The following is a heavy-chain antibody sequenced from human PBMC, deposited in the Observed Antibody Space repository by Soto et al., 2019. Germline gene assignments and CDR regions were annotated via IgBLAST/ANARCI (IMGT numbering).Heavy chain of an antibody. D-gene: IGHD3-3*01. CDR1: GFTFSSYA. Sequence: GGSLRLSCAASGFTFSSYAMSWVRQAPGKGLEWVSAISGSGGSTYYADSVKGRFTISRDNSKNTLYLQMNSLRAEDTAVYYCAKGGSEEVGVVIGQVDYYYYYYMDVWGKGTTVTVSS. CDR3: AKGGSEEVGVVIGQVDYYYYYYMDV. V-gene: IGHV3-23*01. J-gene: IGHJ6*03. CDR2: ISGSGGST.